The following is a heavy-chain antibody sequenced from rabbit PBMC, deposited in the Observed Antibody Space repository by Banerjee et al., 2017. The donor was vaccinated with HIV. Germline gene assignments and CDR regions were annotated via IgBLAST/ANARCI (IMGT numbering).Heavy chain of an antibody. V-gene: IGHV1S7*01. D-gene: IGHD1-1*01. CDR3: ARDPAYASSSGYNIPNL. CDR2: IDPIFGTT. J-gene: IGHJ4*01. Sequence: WVRQAPGKGLEWIGYIDPIFGTTYYASWVNGRFTISSHNAQNTLYLQLNSLTAADTATYFCARDPAYASSSGYNIPNLWSPGTLVTVS.